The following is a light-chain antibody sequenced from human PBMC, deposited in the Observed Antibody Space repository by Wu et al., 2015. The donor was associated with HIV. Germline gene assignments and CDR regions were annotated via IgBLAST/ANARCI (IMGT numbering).Light chain of an antibody. CDR3: QQYGNSPWT. CDR1: QTVTSDY. Sequence: EIVLTQSPGTLYLSPGERATLSCRASQTVTSDYLAWYQHKPGQAPRLLIYGASSRATGISDRFSGSGSGTDFTLTISRLESEDLAVYYCQQYGNSPWTFGHGTKVEIK. J-gene: IGKJ1*01. V-gene: IGKV3-20*01. CDR2: GAS.